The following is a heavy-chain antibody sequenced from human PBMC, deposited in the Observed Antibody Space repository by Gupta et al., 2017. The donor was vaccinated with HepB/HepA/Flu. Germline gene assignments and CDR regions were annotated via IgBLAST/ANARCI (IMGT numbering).Heavy chain of an antibody. CDR3: ARGKAAAGTNFDY. CDR2: ISSSSSYI. Sequence: EVQLVESGGGLVKPGGSLRLACAASGFTFSSYSMNWVRQAPGKGLEWVSSISSSSSYIYDAYAVNGRFTISRDNAKNSLYLQMNRLSADDTAVYYGARGKAAAGTNFDYWGQGTLVTVSS. V-gene: IGHV3-21*01. CDR1: GFTFSSYS. J-gene: IGHJ4*02. D-gene: IGHD6-13*01.